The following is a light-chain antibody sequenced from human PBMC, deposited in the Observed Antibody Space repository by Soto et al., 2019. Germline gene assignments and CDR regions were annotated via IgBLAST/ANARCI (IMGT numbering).Light chain of an antibody. CDR3: QQSYSTPGS. J-gene: IGKJ5*01. CDR1: QSISRC. V-gene: IGKV1-39*01. Sequence: DIHSTNYPSTRSPSLVDRVTITCRASQSISRCLAWYQQKPGKAPKFLIYAASSLQSGVPSRFSGSGSGTDFTLTISSLQPEDFATYYCQQSYSTPGSVGRGTRLEIK. CDR2: AAS.